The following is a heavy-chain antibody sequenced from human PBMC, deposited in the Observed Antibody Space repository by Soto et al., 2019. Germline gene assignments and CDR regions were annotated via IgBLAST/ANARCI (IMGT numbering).Heavy chain of an antibody. CDR3: AKSTAGDYNYYFDY. CDR1: GFTFSSYA. Sequence: EVQLLESGGGLVQPGGSLRLSCAASGFTFSSYAMSWVRQAPGKGLEWVSAISGSGGSTYYADSGKGRFTISRDNSKNALYLQMNSLRAEDTAVYYCAKSTAGDYNYYFDYWGQGTLVTVSS. CDR2: ISGSGGST. D-gene: IGHD4-17*01. V-gene: IGHV3-23*01. J-gene: IGHJ4*02.